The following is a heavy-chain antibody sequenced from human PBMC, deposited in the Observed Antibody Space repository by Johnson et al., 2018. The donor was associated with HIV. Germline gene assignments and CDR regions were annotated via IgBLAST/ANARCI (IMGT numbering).Heavy chain of an antibody. D-gene: IGHD7-27*01. J-gene: IGHJ3*02. CDR1: GFTFDDYG. CDR3: ARDRGLGRGDGFDI. V-gene: IGHV3-20*04. CDR2: ISWNGGST. Sequence: VQLVEYGGGVVRPGGSLRLSCAASGFTFDDYGMSWVRQAPGKGLEWVSGISWNGGSTGYADSVKGRFTISRDNAKNTLYLQMNSLRAEDTAVCYCARDRGLGRGDGFDIWGQGTMVTVS.